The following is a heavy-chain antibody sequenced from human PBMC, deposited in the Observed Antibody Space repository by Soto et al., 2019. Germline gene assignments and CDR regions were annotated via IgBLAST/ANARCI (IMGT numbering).Heavy chain of an antibody. Sequence: QVQLVESGGGVVQPGRSLRLSCAASGFTLSNYAMHWVRQAPGKGLEWVAVIWYDGSYKYYADSVKGRFTISRDSSKNTLYLQVNSPRADDTAMYYCARKGSGWTFAYWGQGTLVTVSS. CDR2: IWYDGSYK. CDR1: GFTLSNYA. CDR3: ARKGSGWTFAY. V-gene: IGHV3-33*01. J-gene: IGHJ4*02. D-gene: IGHD6-19*01.